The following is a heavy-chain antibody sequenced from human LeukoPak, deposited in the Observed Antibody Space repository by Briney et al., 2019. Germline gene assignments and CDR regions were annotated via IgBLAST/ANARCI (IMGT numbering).Heavy chain of an antibody. CDR1: GGSFSGYY. CDR2: INHSGST. V-gene: IGHV4-34*01. D-gene: IGHD3-16*02. Sequence: SETLSLTCAVYGGSFSGYYWSWIRQPPGKGLEWIGEINHSGSTNYNPSLKSRVTISVDTSKNQFSLKLSSVTAADTAVYYCARARVLTVYPKYYYYGMDVWGQGTTVTVSS. J-gene: IGHJ6*02. CDR3: ARARVLTVYPKYYYYGMDV.